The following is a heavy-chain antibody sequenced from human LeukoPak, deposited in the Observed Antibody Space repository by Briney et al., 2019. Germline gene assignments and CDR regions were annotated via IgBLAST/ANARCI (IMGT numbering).Heavy chain of an antibody. CDR1: GGSIGSYY. CDR3: ARNRDILNLDY. D-gene: IGHD3-9*01. J-gene: IGHJ4*02. Sequence: SQTLSLTCTVFGGSIGSYYWSWIRQHPGKGLEWIGYIYYSGSTYYNPSLKSRVTMSVDTSKNQFSLKLSSVTAADAAVYYCARNRDILNLDYWGQGTLVTVSS. V-gene: IGHV4-31*03. CDR2: IYYSGST.